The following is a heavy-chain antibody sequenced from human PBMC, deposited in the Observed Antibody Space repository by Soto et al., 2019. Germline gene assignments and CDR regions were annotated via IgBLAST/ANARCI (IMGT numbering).Heavy chain of an antibody. CDR2: IIPIFGTA. J-gene: IGHJ6*02. Sequence: QVQLVQSGAEVKKPGSSVKVSCKASGGTFSSYAISWVRQAPGQGLEWMGGIIPIFGTANYAQKFQGRVTIATDESTCTVYMEMSSLRSEDTGVYDCARGEGVYVLTPKDGMDVWGQGTKVTVSS. V-gene: IGHV1-69*01. D-gene: IGHD1-26*01. CDR3: ARGEGVYVLTPKDGMDV. CDR1: GGTFSSYA.